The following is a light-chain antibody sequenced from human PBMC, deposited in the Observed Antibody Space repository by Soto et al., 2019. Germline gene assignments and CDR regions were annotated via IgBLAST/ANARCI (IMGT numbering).Light chain of an antibody. Sequence: HSVLTQPDSVSGSPGQSITISCTGTSSDVGSYNLVSWYQQHPGKAPKVMSYEGSKRPSGVSNRFSGSKSGNTASLTIAGLQAEDEADYYCSSYASSTTPDVFGTGTKLTVL. CDR3: SSYASSTTPDV. CDR1: SSDVGSYNL. V-gene: IGLV2-14*02. J-gene: IGLJ1*01. CDR2: EGS.